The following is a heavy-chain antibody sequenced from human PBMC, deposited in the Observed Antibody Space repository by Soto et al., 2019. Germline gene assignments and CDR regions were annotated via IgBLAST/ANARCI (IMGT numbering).Heavy chain of an antibody. V-gene: IGHV3-33*01. CDR1: GFTFSSYG. CDR3: ARSDYYGSGSYTGTQGGYFDY. CDR2: IWYYGSNK. Sequence: GGSLRLSCAASGFTFSSYGMHWVRQAPGKGLEWVAVIWYYGSNKYYADSVKGRFTISRDNSKNTLYLQMNSLRAEDTAVYYCARSDYYGSGSYTGTQGGYFDYWGQGTLVTVSS. D-gene: IGHD3-10*01. J-gene: IGHJ4*02.